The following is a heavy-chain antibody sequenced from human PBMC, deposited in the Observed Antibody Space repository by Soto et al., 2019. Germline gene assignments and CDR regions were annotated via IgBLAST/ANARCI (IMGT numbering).Heavy chain of an antibody. V-gene: IGHV5-51*01. CDR2: IYPGDSDT. Sequence: GESLKISCKGSGYSFTSYWIGWVRQMPGKGLEWMGIIYPGDSDTRYSPSFQGQVTISADKSISTAYLQWSSLKASDTAVYYCARRYSSSSVGWFDPWGQGTLVNVSS. D-gene: IGHD6-6*01. CDR1: GYSFTSYW. J-gene: IGHJ5*02. CDR3: ARRYSSSSVGWFDP.